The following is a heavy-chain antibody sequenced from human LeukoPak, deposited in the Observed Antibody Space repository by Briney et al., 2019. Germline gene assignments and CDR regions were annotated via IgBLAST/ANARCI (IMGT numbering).Heavy chain of an antibody. V-gene: IGHV4-61*01. CDR2: IYYSGST. J-gene: IGHJ5*02. CDR3: ARAAAAAGKVDNRYNWFDP. CDR1: GGSLSSGSYY. D-gene: IGHD6-13*01. Sequence: PSETLSLTCTVSGGSLSSGSYYWSWIRQPPGKGLGWIGYIYYSGSTNYNPSLKSRVTISVDTSKNQFSLKLSSVTAADTAVYYCARAAAAAGKVDNRYNWFDPWGQGTLVTVSS.